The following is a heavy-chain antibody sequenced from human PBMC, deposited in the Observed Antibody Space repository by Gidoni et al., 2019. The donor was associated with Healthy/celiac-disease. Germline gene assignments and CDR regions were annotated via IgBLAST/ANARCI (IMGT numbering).Heavy chain of an antibody. CDR1: GGTFSSYA. V-gene: IGHV1-69*06. CDR2: IIPSCGTA. CDR3: ARGGHSSSSPHDAFDI. Sequence: QVQLVQSGAEVKKPGSSVKVSCKASGGTFSSYAISWVRQAPGQGLEWMGGIIPSCGTANYAQKFQGRVTITADKSTSTAYMELSSLRSEDTAVYYCARGGHSSSSPHDAFDIWGQGTMVTVSS. D-gene: IGHD6-6*01. J-gene: IGHJ3*02.